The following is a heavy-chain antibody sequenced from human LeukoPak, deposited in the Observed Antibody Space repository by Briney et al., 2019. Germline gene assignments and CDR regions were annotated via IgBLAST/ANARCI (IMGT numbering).Heavy chain of an antibody. CDR1: GLTFGDYA. Sequence: GGSLRLSCTASGLTFGDYAMSWVRQAPGKGLEWVGFIRSKAYGGTTEYAASVKGRFTISRDDSKSIAYLQMNSLKTEDTAVYYCTRAPGYCSSTSCQGDGYYFDYWGQGTLVTVSS. V-gene: IGHV3-49*04. J-gene: IGHJ4*02. CDR3: TRAPGYCSSTSCQGDGYYFDY. D-gene: IGHD2-2*01. CDR2: IRSKAYGGTT.